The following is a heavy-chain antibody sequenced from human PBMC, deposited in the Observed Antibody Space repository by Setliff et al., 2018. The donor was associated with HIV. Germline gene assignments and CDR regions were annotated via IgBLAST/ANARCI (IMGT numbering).Heavy chain of an antibody. D-gene: IGHD2-2*01. J-gene: IGHJ3*02. V-gene: IGHV1-3*01. CDR2: INAGNGNT. CDR1: GYSFTSYT. Sequence: ASVKVSCKASGYSFTSYTIHWVRQAPGQRLEWMGWINAGNGNTKYSQKFRGRVTFTRDTSASTAYMELSGLGFEDTAVYYCARLTSAAMWGGGAFDIWGQGTMVTVSS. CDR3: ARLTSAAMWGGGAFDI.